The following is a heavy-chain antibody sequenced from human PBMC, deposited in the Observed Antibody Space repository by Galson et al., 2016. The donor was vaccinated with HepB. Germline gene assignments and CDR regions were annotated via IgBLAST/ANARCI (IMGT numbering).Heavy chain of an antibody. CDR3: AKAAQYCSSTSCRNWFDP. J-gene: IGHJ5*02. Sequence: SLRLSCAASGFTFDDYAMHWVRQAPGKGLEWVSGISWNSGNTGYADSVKGRFTISRDNAKDSLYLQMNSLRTEETALYYCAKAAQYCSSTSCRNWFDPWGLGTLFTVSS. V-gene: IGHV3-9*01. CDR1: GFTFDDYA. D-gene: IGHD2-2*01. CDR2: ISWNSGNT.